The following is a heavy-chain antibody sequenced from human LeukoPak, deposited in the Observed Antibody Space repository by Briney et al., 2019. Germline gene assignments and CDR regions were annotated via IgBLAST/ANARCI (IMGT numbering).Heavy chain of an antibody. CDR3: ARDTDGYFDY. CDR2: INSDGINT. V-gene: IGHV3-74*01. CDR1: GFTFSNYW. Sequence: GGSLRLSCAASGFTFSNYWMHWVRQAPGKGLVWVSRINSDGINTSYADSVKGRFTISRDNAKNTLNLQMNSLRAEDTAVYYCARDTDGYFDYWGQGTLVTVSS. J-gene: IGHJ4*02. D-gene: IGHD5-24*01.